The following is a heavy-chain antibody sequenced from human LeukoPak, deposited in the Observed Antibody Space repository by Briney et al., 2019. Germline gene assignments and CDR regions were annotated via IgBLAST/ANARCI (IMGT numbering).Heavy chain of an antibody. V-gene: IGHV3-7*01. Sequence: PGGSLRLSCAASRFIFSRYSMNWVRQAPGKGLEWVANIRQDGREKSYADSVKGRFTISRDNAKTSVYLQMNSLRVEDTAVYYCAREGVGGFDSWGQGTLVTVSS. CDR3: AREGVGGFDS. J-gene: IGHJ5*01. CDR1: RFIFSRYS. D-gene: IGHD3-10*01. CDR2: IRQDGREK.